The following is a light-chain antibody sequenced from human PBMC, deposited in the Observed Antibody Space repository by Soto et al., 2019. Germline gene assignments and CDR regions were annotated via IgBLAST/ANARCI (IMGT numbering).Light chain of an antibody. V-gene: IGKV1-39*01. CDR1: QTIRNY. J-gene: IGKJ2*01. Sequence: DIQMTQSPSLLSASVGARVTITCRSNQTIRNYLNWYQQKPGKAPNLLIHDASSLQNGVPSRFSGHGFGTDFTLTINDLQVADFATYYCQHSYNTPRAFGQGTKIEI. CDR2: DAS. CDR3: QHSYNTPRA.